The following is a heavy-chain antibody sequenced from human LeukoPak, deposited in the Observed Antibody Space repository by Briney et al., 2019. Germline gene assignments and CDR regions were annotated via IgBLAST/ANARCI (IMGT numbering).Heavy chain of an antibody. CDR1: GFTFSSYA. D-gene: IGHD5-18*01. V-gene: IGHV3-23*01. J-gene: IGHJ4*02. CDR2: LSGCGGST. Sequence: GGSLRLLCVFCGFTFSSYAMSWAPGAPGRGRVWVSSLSGCGGSTSYADSVKGRFTTSRDNTKNTLYLQISSLRVEDTAVYYCAKDPHTGYSFAYWGQGTLVTVSS. CDR3: AKDPHTGYSFAY.